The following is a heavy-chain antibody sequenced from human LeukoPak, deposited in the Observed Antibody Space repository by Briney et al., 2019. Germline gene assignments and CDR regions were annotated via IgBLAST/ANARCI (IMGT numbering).Heavy chain of an antibody. D-gene: IGHD2-15*01. CDR1: GYTFTSYY. V-gene: IGHV1-46*01. Sequence: ASVKVSCKASGYTFTSYYMHWVRQAPGQGLEWMGIINPSGGSTIYAQKFQGRVTMTRDTSKSTVYMELSSLRSEDTAVYYCARAATSWKNYYYYMDVWGKGTTVTVSS. CDR2: INPSGGST. CDR3: ARAATSWKNYYYYMDV. J-gene: IGHJ6*03.